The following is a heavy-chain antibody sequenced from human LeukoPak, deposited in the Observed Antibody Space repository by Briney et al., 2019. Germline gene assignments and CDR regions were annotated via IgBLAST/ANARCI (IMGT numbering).Heavy chain of an antibody. CDR1: GYTFTSYG. CDR2: ISAYNGNT. CDR3: ARDNAVAVAGKFDC. D-gene: IGHD6-19*01. Sequence: ASVKVSCKASGYTFTSYGISWVRQAPGQGLEWMGWISAYNGNTNYAQKLQGRVTMTTDTSTSTAYMELRSLRSDDTAVYYCARDNAVAVAGKFDCWGQGTLVTVSS. V-gene: IGHV1-18*01. J-gene: IGHJ4*02.